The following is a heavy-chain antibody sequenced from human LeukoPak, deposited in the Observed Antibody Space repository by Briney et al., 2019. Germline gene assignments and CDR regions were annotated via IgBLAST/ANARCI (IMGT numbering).Heavy chain of an antibody. J-gene: IGHJ6*03. Sequence: GGSLRLSCAASGFTFSSYAMGWVRQAPGKGLEWVSAISGSGDTYYADSVKGRFTISRDNSKNTLYLQMNSLRAEDTAVYYCARDWSCSGGSCYSLSYYYYYYMDVWGKGTTVTVSS. CDR2: ISGSGDT. CDR3: ARDWSCSGGSCYSLSYYYYYYMDV. CDR1: GFTFSSYA. V-gene: IGHV3-23*01. D-gene: IGHD2-15*01.